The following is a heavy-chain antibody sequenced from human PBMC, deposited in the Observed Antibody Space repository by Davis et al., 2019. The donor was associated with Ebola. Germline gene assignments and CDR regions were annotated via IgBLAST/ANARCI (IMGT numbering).Heavy chain of an antibody. J-gene: IGHJ6*03. V-gene: IGHV4-4*07. D-gene: IGHD2-2*02. Sequence: PSETLSLTCTVSGGSISSYYWSWIRQPAGKGLEWIGRIYTSGSTNYNPSLKSRVTMSVDTSKNQFSLKLSSVTAADTAVYYCVRHVRYCSTTSCYNNYYMDVWGKGTTVTVSS. CDR2: IYTSGST. CDR1: GGSISSYY. CDR3: VRHVRYCSTTSCYNNYYMDV.